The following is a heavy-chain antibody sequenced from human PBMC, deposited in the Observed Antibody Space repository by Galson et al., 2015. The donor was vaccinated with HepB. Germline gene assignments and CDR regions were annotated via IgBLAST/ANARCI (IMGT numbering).Heavy chain of an antibody. V-gene: IGHV1-18*01. CDR3: ARSTVTTSSDCFDP. J-gene: IGHJ5*02. D-gene: IGHD4-11*01. CDR1: GYTFTSYG. Sequence: SVKVSCKASGYTFTSYGISWVRQAPGQGLEWMGWISAYNGNTNYARKLQGRVTMTTDTSTSTAYMELRSLRSDDTAVYYCARSTVTTSSDCFDPWGQGTLFTVSS. CDR2: ISAYNGNT.